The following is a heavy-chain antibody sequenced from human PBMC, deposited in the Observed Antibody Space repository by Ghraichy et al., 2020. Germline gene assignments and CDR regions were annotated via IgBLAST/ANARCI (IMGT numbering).Heavy chain of an antibody. CDR2: MKSKIDGGTT. CDR1: GFTFSNAW. V-gene: IGHV3-15*07. Sequence: GGSLRLSCAASGFTFSNAWMNWVRQGPGKGLEWVGRMKSKIDGGTTDYAAPVKGRFTISRDDSKNTLYLQMNSLKTEDTAVYYCTTGVDSNSYYYNDAFDIWGQGTMVTVSS. J-gene: IGHJ3*02. CDR3: TTGVDSNSYYYNDAFDI. D-gene: IGHD3-22*01.